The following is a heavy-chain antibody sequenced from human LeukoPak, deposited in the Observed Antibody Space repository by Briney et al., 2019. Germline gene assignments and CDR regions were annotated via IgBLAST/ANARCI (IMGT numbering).Heavy chain of an antibody. Sequence: GGSLRLSCAASGFTLSNYAMHWVRQPAGKGLEWVSAIGTAGDTFYPGSVKGRFTVSRDNAKKSLFLQMNSLRAEDTAVYYCARQNTPHGNFDYWGQGTLVTVSS. CDR3: ARQNTPHGNFDY. CDR1: GFTLSNYA. J-gene: IGHJ4*02. D-gene: IGHD1-26*01. CDR2: IGTAGDT. V-gene: IGHV3-13*01.